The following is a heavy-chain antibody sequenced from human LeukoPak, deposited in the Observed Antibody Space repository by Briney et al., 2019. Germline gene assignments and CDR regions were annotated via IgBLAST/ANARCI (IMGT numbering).Heavy chain of an antibody. CDR3: ARDREQLGRYYYYYYMDV. D-gene: IGHD6-6*01. J-gene: IGHJ6*03. CDR1: GGSISSYY. CDR2: IYTSGST. Sequence: PSETLSLTCTVSGGSISSYYWSWIRQPAGKGLEWIGRIYTSGSTNYNPSLKSRVTMSVDTSKNQFSLKLSSVTAADTAVYYCARDREQLGRYYYYYYMDVWGKGTTVTVSS. V-gene: IGHV4-4*07.